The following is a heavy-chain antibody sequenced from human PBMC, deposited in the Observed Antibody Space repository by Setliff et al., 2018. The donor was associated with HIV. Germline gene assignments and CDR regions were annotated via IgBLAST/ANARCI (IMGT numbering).Heavy chain of an antibody. V-gene: IGHV4-34*01. CDR1: GGSFSGYY. Sequence: KPSETLSLTCAVYGGSFSGYYWSWIRQPPGKGLEWIGEINHSGSTNYNPSLKSRVTISVDTSKNQFSLKLSSVTAADTAVYYCARDTAFLKEGTEYWGQGTLVTVSS. D-gene: IGHD5-18*01. J-gene: IGHJ4*02. CDR3: ARDTAFLKEGTEY. CDR2: INHSGST.